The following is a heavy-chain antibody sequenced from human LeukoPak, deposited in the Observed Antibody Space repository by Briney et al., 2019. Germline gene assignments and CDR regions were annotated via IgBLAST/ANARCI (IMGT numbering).Heavy chain of an antibody. CDR2: IWYDGSKK. J-gene: IGHJ4*02. Sequence: GGSLRLSCAASGFTFSSYGIHWVRQAPGKGLEWVAVIWYDGSKKYYADSVKGRFTISRDDSKNTLYPQMNSLRAEDTAVYYCARDFGVTNYHFDYWGQGTLVTVSS. CDR1: GFTFSSYG. D-gene: IGHD3-16*01. V-gene: IGHV3-33*01. CDR3: ARDFGVTNYHFDY.